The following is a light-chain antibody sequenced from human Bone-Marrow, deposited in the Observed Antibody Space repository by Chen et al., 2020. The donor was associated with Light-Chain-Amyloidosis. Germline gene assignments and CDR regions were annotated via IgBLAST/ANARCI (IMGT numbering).Light chain of an antibody. CDR3: HGFFSTPPA. J-gene: IGKJ1*01. CDR1: KSILYSSKNKSY. Sequence: DIVMIQSPDSLAVSLGERATINCRSSKSILYSSKNKSYLAWYQQSPGQPPKMLIYWAPTRESGVPDRFSGGESESGFTLTVSSLQAGAVAVQCFHGFFSTPPAFGQGTKVEFK. V-gene: IGKV4-1*01. CDR2: WAP.